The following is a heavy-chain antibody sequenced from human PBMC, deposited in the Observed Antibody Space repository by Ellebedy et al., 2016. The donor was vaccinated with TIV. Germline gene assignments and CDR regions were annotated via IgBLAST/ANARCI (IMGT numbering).Heavy chain of an antibody. J-gene: IGHJ4*02. CDR1: GFTFSNYW. D-gene: IGHD1-7*01. V-gene: IGHV3-74*01. CDR3: AKLPVAYNWNYADDY. CDR2: IYNDGSST. Sequence: PGGSLRLSCAASGFTFSNYWMHWVRQAPGKGLVWVSRIYNDGSSTSYADSVEGRFTISRDNPKNTVYLQMSSLRAEDTAVYYCAKLPVAYNWNYADDYWGQGTLVTVSS.